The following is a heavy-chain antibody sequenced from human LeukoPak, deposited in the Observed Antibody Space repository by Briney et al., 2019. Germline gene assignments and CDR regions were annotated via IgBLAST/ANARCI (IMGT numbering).Heavy chain of an antibody. D-gene: IGHD5-18*01. CDR2: ISDSGSNT. Sequence: GGSLRLFCVASGFTFSTYAMSWVRQAPGKGLEWVSDISDSGSNTYYADSVKGRFTISRDNSKNTLYLQMSSLRAEDTAVYFCAKIRGYSYGYGDYWGQGTLVTVSS. V-gene: IGHV3-23*01. CDR1: GFTFSTYA. CDR3: AKIRGYSYGYGDY. J-gene: IGHJ4*02.